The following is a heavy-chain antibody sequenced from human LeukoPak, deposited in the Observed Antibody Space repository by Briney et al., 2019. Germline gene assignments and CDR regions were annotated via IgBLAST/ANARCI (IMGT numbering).Heavy chain of an antibody. CDR3: AKDFAGAEEDVFDI. V-gene: IGHV3-30*02. Sequence: GGSLRLSCAASGFTFSSYGMHWVRQAPGKGLEWVAFIRYDGSNKYYADSVKGRFTISRDNSKNTLYLQMNSLRVVDTAMYYCAKDFAGAEEDVFDIWGQGTMVTISS. CDR1: GFTFSSYG. CDR2: IRYDGSNK. J-gene: IGHJ3*02. D-gene: IGHD4/OR15-4a*01.